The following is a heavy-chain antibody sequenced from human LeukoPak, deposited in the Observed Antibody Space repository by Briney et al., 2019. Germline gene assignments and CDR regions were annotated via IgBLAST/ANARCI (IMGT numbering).Heavy chain of an antibody. Sequence: GGSLRLSCAASGFNFGAYAMNWVRQAPGKGLEWVSVIHHSGGATYYADSVKGRFTISRDNPKNTLYLQMNGPRVEDTAVYYCVKGGGGFNPFDSWGQGTLVTVSS. CDR2: IHHSGGAT. CDR3: VKGGGGFNPFDS. D-gene: IGHD2-15*01. J-gene: IGHJ4*02. V-gene: IGHV3-23*01. CDR1: GFNFGAYA.